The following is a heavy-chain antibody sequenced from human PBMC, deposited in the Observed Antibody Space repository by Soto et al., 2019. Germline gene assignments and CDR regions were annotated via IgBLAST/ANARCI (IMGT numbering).Heavy chain of an antibody. J-gene: IGHJ4*02. V-gene: IGHV2-5*02. Sequence: QITLKESGPTRVKPTQTLTLTCTFSGFSLSTSGVGVGWIRQPPGKALEWLALIYWDDDKRYSPSLKNRLTISKDTSIYQVVLTMTHMDPVDTATYYCGHRALYSGSYWDGGYFDFWGQGALVTISS. CDR1: GFSLSTSGVG. CDR3: GHRALYSGSYWDGGYFDF. CDR2: IYWDDDK. D-gene: IGHD1-26*01.